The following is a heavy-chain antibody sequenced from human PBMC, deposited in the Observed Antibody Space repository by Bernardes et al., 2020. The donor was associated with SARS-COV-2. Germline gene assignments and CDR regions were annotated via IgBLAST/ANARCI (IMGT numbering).Heavy chain of an antibody. Sequence: GSLRLSCAASGFTFSTYAMSWVRQAPGKGLEWLATVGGGGRTTSYADSVKGRFTISRDNSKNTLYLQMSSLRAEDTAVYYCAKRFSTSNTYYFDSWGQGTLVTVSS. V-gene: IGHV3-23*01. CDR1: GFTFSTYA. CDR2: VGGGGRTT. D-gene: IGHD3-3*01. J-gene: IGHJ4*02. CDR3: AKRFSTSNTYYFDS.